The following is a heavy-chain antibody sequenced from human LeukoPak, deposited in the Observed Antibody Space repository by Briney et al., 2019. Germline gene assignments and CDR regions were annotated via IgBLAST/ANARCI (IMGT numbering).Heavy chain of an antibody. CDR1: GGSISSYY. CDR3: AREALGCGGDCSSFDY. J-gene: IGHJ4*02. D-gene: IGHD2-21*02. Sequence: NSSETLSLTCTVSGGSISSYYWSWIRQPAGKGLEWVGRIYTSGSTNYNPSLKSRVTMSVDTSKNQFSLKLSSVTAADTAVYYCAREALGCGGDCSSFDYWGQGTLVTVSS. CDR2: IYTSGST. V-gene: IGHV4-4*07.